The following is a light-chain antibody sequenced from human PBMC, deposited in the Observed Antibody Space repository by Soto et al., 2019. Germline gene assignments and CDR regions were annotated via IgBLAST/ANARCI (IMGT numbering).Light chain of an antibody. CDR2: GTS. CDR1: QSVSSSY. J-gene: IGKJ1*01. Sequence: ELVLTQSPGTLSLSPGERATLSCRASQSVSSSYLAWYQQKPGQAPRLLIYGTSSRATGIPDRFSGSGSGTDFTLTTSRLEPKDFAVYYCQQYYSPPRTFGQGTKVEIK. CDR3: QQYYSPPRT. V-gene: IGKV3-20*01.